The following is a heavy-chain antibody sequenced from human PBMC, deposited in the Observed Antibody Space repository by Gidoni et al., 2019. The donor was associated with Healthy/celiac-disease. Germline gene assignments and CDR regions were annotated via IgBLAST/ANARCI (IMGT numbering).Heavy chain of an antibody. Sequence: EVQLVESGGGLVKPGGSLRLSCAASGFTFSSAWMSWVRQAPGKGLEWVGRIKSKTDGGTTDYAAPVKGRLTIASDDSNTTLHLQMNSLKTDDTAVYYCTTGLWFGELLFDYWGQGTLVTVSS. CDR1: GFTFSSAW. J-gene: IGHJ4*02. CDR2: IKSKTDGGTT. CDR3: TTGLWFGELLFDY. D-gene: IGHD3-10*01. V-gene: IGHV3-15*01.